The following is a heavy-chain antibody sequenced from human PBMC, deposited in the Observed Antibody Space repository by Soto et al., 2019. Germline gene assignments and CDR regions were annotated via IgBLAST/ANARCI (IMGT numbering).Heavy chain of an antibody. CDR2: INYSGST. CDR1: GGSFSGYY. CDR3: VRHCDGDCSHAFDI. D-gene: IGHD2-21*02. Sequence: QVQLQQWGAGLLKPSETLSLTCAVYGGSFSGYYWSWIRQPPGKGLEWIGEINYSGSTNYNPSLKRRVTISVDTSKNQFSLKLSSVTAADTAVFYCVRHCDGDCSHAFDIWGQGTMVTVSS. V-gene: IGHV4-34*01. J-gene: IGHJ3*02.